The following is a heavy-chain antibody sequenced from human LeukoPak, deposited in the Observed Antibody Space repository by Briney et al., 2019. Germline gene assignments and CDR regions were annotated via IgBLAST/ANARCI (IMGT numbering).Heavy chain of an antibody. CDR2: MNPNSGNT. D-gene: IGHD5-18*01. CDR3: ARVARGYGYGYNYYYYYMDV. CDR1: GYTFTSYD. Sequence: ASVKVSCKASGYTFTSYDINWVRQATGQGLEWMGWMNPNSGNTGYAQKFQGRVTMTRNTSISTAYMELSSLRSEDTAVYYCARVARGYGYGYNYYYYYMDVWGKGTTVTVSS. J-gene: IGHJ6*03. V-gene: IGHV1-8*01.